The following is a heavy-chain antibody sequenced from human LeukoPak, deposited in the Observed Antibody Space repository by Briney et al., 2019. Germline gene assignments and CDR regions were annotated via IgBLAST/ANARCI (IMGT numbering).Heavy chain of an antibody. CDR3: AKGGYTYGPLYYFDY. J-gene: IGHJ4*02. CDR2: LSGSGDST. V-gene: IGHV3-23*01. Sequence: PGGSLRLSCAGSGFIFNNAWMSWVRQAPGKGLEWVSALSGSGDSTSYADSVKGRFTISRDNSKNTLYLQMNSLRAEDTAVYFCAKGGYTYGPLYYFDYWGQGTLVTVSS. D-gene: IGHD5-18*01. CDR1: GFIFNNAW.